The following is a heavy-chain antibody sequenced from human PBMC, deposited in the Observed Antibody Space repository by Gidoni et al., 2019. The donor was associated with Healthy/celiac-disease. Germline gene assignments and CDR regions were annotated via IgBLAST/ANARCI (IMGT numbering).Heavy chain of an antibody. D-gene: IGHD1-7*01. V-gene: IGHV4-38-2*01. CDR3: AMVRAGTTFPYYYYYMDV. Sequence: QVQLQESGPGLVKPSETLSLTCAVSGYSISSGYYWGWIRPPPGKGLEWIGSIYHSGSTSYNPSLKSRVTISVDTSKNQFSLKLSSVTAADTAVYYCAMVRAGTTFPYYYYYMDVWGKGTTVTVSS. CDR1: GYSISSGYY. J-gene: IGHJ6*03. CDR2: IYHSGST.